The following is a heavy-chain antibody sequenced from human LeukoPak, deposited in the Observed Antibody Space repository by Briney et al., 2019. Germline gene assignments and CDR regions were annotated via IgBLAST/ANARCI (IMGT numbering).Heavy chain of an antibody. Sequence: GESLKISCKISGYRLTDNWIGWVRQVPGKGLEWMGLIYPGDSDTRYSPSFQGQVTFSVDMSISTAYLQLSGLRASDTAIYYCVGFGLTSSLDYWGQGTLVTVSS. D-gene: IGHD6-13*01. CDR1: GYRLTDNW. J-gene: IGHJ4*02. V-gene: IGHV5-51*01. CDR2: IYPGDSDT. CDR3: VGFGLTSSLDY.